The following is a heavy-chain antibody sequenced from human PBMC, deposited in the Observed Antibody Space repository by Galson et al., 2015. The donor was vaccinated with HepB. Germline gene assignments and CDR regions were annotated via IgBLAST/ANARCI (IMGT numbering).Heavy chain of an antibody. J-gene: IGHJ1*01. CDR1: GFTFSSYA. V-gene: IGHV3-30*04. CDR3: AREKLWFGELKHFQH. D-gene: IGHD3-10*01. CDR2: ISHDGSNK. Sequence: SLRLSCAASGFTFSSYAMHWVRQAPGKGLEWVAGISHDGSNKYYEDSVKGRFTISRDNTKNTLYLQMNSLRAEDTAVYYCAREKLWFGELKHFQHWGQGTLVTVSS.